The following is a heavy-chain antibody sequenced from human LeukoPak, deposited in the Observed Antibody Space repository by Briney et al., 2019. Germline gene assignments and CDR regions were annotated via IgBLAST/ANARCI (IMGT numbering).Heavy chain of an antibody. CDR3: AKDRDEYCRGGSCYLFGLYFDY. D-gene: IGHD2-15*01. CDR2: ISGSGGST. V-gene: IGHV3-23*01. Sequence: GGSLRLSCAASGFTFSSYAMSWVRQAPGKGLEWVSAISGSGGSTYYADSVKGRFTISRDNSKKTLYLQMNSLRAEDTAVYYCAKDRDEYCRGGSCYLFGLYFDYWGQGTLVTVSS. J-gene: IGHJ4*02. CDR1: GFTFSSYA.